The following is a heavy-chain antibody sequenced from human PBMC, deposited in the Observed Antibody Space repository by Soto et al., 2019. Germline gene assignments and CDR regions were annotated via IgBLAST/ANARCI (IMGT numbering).Heavy chain of an antibody. J-gene: IGHJ3*02. D-gene: IGHD3-10*01. CDR2: IYYSGNT. Sequence: SETLSLTCTVSGGSISNSDEYYWAWIRQPPGKGLLWIGNIYYSGNTCYYPSLKSRVTISVDTSKNQFSLKLGSVTAADTAVYYCARVWGGAFDIWGQGTMVT. V-gene: IGHV4-39*07. CDR3: ARVWGGAFDI. CDR1: GGSISNSDEYY.